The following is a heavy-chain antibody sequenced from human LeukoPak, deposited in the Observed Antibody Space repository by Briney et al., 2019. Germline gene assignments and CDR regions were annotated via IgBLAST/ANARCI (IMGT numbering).Heavy chain of an antibody. Sequence: GGSLRLSCAASGFTFSSYWMHWVRQAPGKGLVWVSRINSDGSSTSYADSVKGRFTISRDNSKNTLYLQMNSLGAEDTAVYYCAKDRGYSGYDCFDYWGQGTLVTVSS. CDR2: INSDGSST. CDR3: AKDRGYSGYDCFDY. V-gene: IGHV3-74*01. CDR1: GFTFSSYW. D-gene: IGHD5-12*01. J-gene: IGHJ4*02.